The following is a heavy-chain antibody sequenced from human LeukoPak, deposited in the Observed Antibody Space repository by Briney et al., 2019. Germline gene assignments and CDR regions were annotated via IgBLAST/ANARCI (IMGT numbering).Heavy chain of an antibody. D-gene: IGHD2-21*02. J-gene: IGHJ4*02. CDR1: GFTFSSFE. V-gene: IGHV3-48*03. CDR2: ISDSGSGI. CDR3: AREELNCGGDCFQH. Sequence: GGSLRLSCAASGFTFSSFEMNWVRQAPGRGLEWVSYISDSGSGIYYAESVRGRFTVSRDNAQNSLYLQMSSLRVEDTAVYYCAREELNCGGDCFQHWGQGTLVTVSS.